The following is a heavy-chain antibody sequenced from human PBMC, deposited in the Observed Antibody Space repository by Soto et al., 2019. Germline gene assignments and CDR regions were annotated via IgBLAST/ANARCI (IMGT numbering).Heavy chain of an antibody. CDR1: GGSISSYY. Sequence: SETLSLTCIVSGGSISSYYWSWIRQPPGKGLEWIGYIYYSGSTNYNPSLKSRVTISVDTSKNQFSLKLSSVTAADTAVYYCARGITGTTGGYYYYYGMDVWGQGTTVTV. D-gene: IGHD1-7*01. CDR2: IYYSGST. J-gene: IGHJ6*02. V-gene: IGHV4-59*01. CDR3: ARGITGTTGGYYYYYGMDV.